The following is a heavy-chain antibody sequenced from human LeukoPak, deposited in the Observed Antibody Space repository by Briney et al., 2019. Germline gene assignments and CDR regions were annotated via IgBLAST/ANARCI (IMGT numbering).Heavy chain of an antibody. CDR2: IYPNSGGT. J-gene: IGHJ5*02. CDR3: ARVYGSGFNWFDP. D-gene: IGHD3-10*01. CDR1: GYTFTGYY. Sequence: ASLRVSCKASGYTFTGYYMHWVRQAPGQGLEWMGWIYPNSGGTNSAQNLQSRVTITRDTSINTAYMELSRLRSDDTAVYYCARVYGSGFNWFDPWGQGTVVTVSA. V-gene: IGHV1-2*02.